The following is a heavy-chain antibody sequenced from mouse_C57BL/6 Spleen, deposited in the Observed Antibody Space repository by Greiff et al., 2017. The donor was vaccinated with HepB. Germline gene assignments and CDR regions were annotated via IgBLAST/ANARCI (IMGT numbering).Heavy chain of an antibody. CDR1: GFSLTSYG. CDR3: ARNRGDGYYGYAMDY. D-gene: IGHD2-3*01. CDR2: IWSGGST. V-gene: IGHV2-2*01. J-gene: IGHJ4*01. Sequence: VKLQESGPGLVQPSQSLSITCTVSGFSLTSYGVHWVRQSPGKGLEWLGVIWSGGSTDYNAAFISRLSISKDNSKSQVFFKMNSLQADDTAIYYCARNRGDGYYGYAMDYWGQGTSVTVSS.